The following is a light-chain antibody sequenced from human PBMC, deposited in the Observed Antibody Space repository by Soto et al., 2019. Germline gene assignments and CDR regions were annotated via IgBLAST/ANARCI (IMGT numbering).Light chain of an antibody. Sequence: DAVLTQTPLSSPVPLGQSASISCRSTQSLVSSDGDTYLSWLNQRPGQPPRLLIYKVSERFSGVPDRFKGYGAGTDFTLDISRVEAEDVGFYYCMQVTHVPSTFGQGTKVEIK. CDR1: QSLVSSDGDTY. CDR3: MQVTHVPST. CDR2: KVS. V-gene: IGKV2-24*01. J-gene: IGKJ2*01.